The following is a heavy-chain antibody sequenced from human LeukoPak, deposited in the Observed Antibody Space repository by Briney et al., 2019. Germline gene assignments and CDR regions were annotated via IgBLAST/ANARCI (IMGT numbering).Heavy chain of an antibody. CDR2: IYYSGST. V-gene: IGHV4-59*12. CDR3: AKDSLAGCRSASCYGQNWVDP. J-gene: IGHJ5*02. Sequence: SETLSLTCTVSGGSISTYYWSWIRQPPGKGLEWIAYIYYSGSTTYNPSLKSRVTISVDTSKNQFSLKLSSVTAADTAVYYCAKDSLAGCRSASCYGQNWVDPWGQGTLVTVSS. CDR1: GGSISTYY. D-gene: IGHD2-2*01.